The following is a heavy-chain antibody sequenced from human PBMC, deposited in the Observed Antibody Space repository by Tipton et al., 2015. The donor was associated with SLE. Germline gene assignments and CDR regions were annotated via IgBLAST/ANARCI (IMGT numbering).Heavy chain of an antibody. Sequence: TLSLTCTVSGGSISSHYWSWIRQPPGKGLEWIGYIYHSASTNYNPSLKSRVTISVDTSKNQFSLKLTSVTAADTAMYYCAKGGGYTYGTFDYWGQGTLVTVSS. CDR3: AKGGGYTYGTFDY. D-gene: IGHD5-18*01. CDR1: GGSISSHY. V-gene: IGHV4-59*11. J-gene: IGHJ4*02. CDR2: IYHSAST.